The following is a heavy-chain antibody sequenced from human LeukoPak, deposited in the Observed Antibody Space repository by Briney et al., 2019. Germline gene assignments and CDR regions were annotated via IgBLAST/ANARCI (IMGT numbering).Heavy chain of an antibody. CDR1: GLTFTDYS. J-gene: IGHJ4*02. Sequence: PGGSLRLSCSASGLTFTDYSMHWVRQAPGKGLECVSAINKNGGSTSYADSVKGRFTISRDNSKNTLYLQMSSLRAEDTAVYYCVKDEGGGSGRLYFDYWGQETLVTVSS. D-gene: IGHD3-10*01. CDR2: INKNGGST. CDR3: VKDEGGGSGRLYFDY. V-gene: IGHV3-64D*06.